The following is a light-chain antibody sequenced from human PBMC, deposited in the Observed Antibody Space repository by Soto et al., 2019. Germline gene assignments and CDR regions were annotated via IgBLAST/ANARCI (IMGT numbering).Light chain of an antibody. CDR2: SNN. J-gene: IGLJ2*01. V-gene: IGLV1-44*01. Sequence: QPVLTQPPSASGPPGQRVTISCSGSSTHIGSNTVNWYHQLPGTAPKLVIYSNNRRPSGVPDRFSGSKSGTSASLAISGLQSEDEADYYYGAWDDSLNGYVVFGGGTKLTVL. CDR3: GAWDDSLNGYVV. CDR1: STHIGSNT.